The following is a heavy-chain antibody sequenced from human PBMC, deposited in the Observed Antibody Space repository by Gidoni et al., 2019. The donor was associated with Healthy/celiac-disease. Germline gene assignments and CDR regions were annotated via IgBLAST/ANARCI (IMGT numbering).Heavy chain of an antibody. D-gene: IGHD6-19*01. J-gene: IGHJ4*02. V-gene: IGHV3-48*04. CDR1: GFTFSSYS. CDR3: ARDLGSGWYGAGGGDY. Sequence: EVQLVESGGGLVQPGGSLRLSCAASGFTFSSYSMNWVRQAPGKGLEWVSYISSSSSTIYYADSVKGRFTISRDNAKNSLYLQMNSLRAEDTAVYYCARDLGSGWYGAGGGDYWGQGTLVTVSS. CDR2: ISSSSSTI.